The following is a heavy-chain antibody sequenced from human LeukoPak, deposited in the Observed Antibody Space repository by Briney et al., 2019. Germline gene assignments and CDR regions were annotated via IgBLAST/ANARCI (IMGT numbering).Heavy chain of an antibody. D-gene: IGHD2-8*02. CDR2: IYYSGST. V-gene: IGHV4-59*01. J-gene: IGHJ5*02. CDR1: GGSISSYY. Sequence: SETLSLTCTVSGGSISSYYWSWIRQPPGKGLERIGYIYYSGSTNYNPSLKSRVTISVDTSRNQFSLKLSSVTAADTAVYYCARAIILDYDWFDPWGQGTLVTVSS. CDR3: ARAIILDYDWFDP.